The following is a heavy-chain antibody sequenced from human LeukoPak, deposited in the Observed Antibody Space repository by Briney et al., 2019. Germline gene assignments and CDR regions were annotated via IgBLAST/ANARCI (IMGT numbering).Heavy chain of an antibody. CDR1: GFTFSSYG. J-gene: IGHJ4*02. CDR3: AKDRSLIAVAGTSPFDY. Sequence: GGSLRLSCAASGFTFSSYGMHWVRQAPGKGLEWVAFIRYDGSNKYYADSVKGRFTISRDNSKNTLYLQMNSLRAEDTAVYYCAKDRSLIAVAGTSPFDYWGQGTLVTVSS. D-gene: IGHD6-19*01. V-gene: IGHV3-30*02. CDR2: IRYDGSNK.